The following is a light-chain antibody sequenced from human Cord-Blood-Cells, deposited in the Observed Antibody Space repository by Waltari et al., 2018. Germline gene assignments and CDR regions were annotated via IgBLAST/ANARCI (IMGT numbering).Light chain of an antibody. J-gene: IGKJ1*01. CDR3: QQYYSTPLT. CDR1: QSVLYSSNNKNY. Sequence: DIVMTQSPDSLAVSLGESATIHCKSSQSVLYSSNNKNYLAWYQQKPGQPPKLLIYWASTRESGVPDRFSGSGSGTDFTLTISSLQAEDVAVYYCQQYYSTPLTFGQGTKVEIK. CDR2: WAS. V-gene: IGKV4-1*01.